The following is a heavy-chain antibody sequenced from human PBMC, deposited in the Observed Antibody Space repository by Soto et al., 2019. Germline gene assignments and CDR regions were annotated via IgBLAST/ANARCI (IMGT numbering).Heavy chain of an antibody. D-gene: IGHD3-3*01. Sequence: KPSETLSLTCAVSGGSISSSNWWSWVRQPPGKGLEWIGEIYHSGSTNYNPSLKSRVTISVDKSKNQFSLKLSSVTAADTAVYYCARAFLTIFGVATGFDPWGQGTLVTVSS. V-gene: IGHV4-4*02. CDR2: IYHSGST. CDR1: GGSISSSNW. CDR3: ARAFLTIFGVATGFDP. J-gene: IGHJ5*02.